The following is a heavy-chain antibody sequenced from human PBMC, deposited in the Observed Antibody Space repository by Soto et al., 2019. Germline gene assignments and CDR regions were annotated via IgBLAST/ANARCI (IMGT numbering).Heavy chain of an antibody. V-gene: IGHV3-30*18. J-gene: IGHJ6*02. CDR2: ISYDGSNK. CDR3: AKLVGSSSVSLYYYYGMDV. Sequence: QVQLVESGGGVVQPGRSLRLSCAASGFTFSSYGMHWVRQAPGKGLEWVAVISYDGSNKYYADSVKGRFTISRDNSKNTLYLQMNSLSAEDTAVYYCAKLVGSSSVSLYYYYGMDVWGQGTTVTVSS. CDR1: GFTFSSYG. D-gene: IGHD6-6*01.